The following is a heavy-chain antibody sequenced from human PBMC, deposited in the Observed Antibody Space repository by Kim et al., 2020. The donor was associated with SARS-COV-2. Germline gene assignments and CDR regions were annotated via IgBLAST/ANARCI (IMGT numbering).Heavy chain of an antibody. J-gene: IGHJ2*01. V-gene: IGHV1-69*04. Sequence: SVKVSCKASGGTFSSYAISWVRQAPGQGLEWMGRIIPILGIANYAQKFQGRVTITADKSTSTAYMELCSLRFEDTAVYYCARTHDYGDPYWYFDLWGRG. CDR2: IIPILGIA. D-gene: IGHD4-17*01. CDR1: GGTFSSYA. CDR3: ARTHDYGDPYWYFDL.